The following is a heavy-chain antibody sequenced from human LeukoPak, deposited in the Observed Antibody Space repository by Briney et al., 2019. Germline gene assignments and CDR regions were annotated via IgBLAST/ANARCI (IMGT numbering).Heavy chain of an antibody. CDR1: GGSFSGYY. J-gene: IGHJ4*02. V-gene: IGHV4-34*01. Sequence: PSETLSLTCAVYGGSFSGYYWSWIRQPPGKGLEWIGEINHSGSTNYNPSLKSRVTISVDTSKNQFSLKLSSVTAADTAVYYCARERYYDSSGYSAWGQGTLVTVSS. CDR3: ARERYYDSSGYSA. D-gene: IGHD3-22*01. CDR2: INHSGST.